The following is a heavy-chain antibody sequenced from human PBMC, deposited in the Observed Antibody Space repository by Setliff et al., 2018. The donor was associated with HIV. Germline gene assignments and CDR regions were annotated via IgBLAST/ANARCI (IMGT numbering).Heavy chain of an antibody. V-gene: IGHV1-46*01. CDR1: GYAFTSFY. CDR2: VNLSGGDT. J-gene: IGHJ4*02. D-gene: IGHD3-9*01. Sequence: ASVKVSCKASGYAFTSFYLHWVRQAPGQGLEWMAIVNLSGGDTSYAEKFQGRVTLSIDTYNKQFSLKLTSVTVADTAVYYCVRHSSQWLTFRGAYYFDSWGLGVLVTV. CDR3: VRHSSQWLTFRGAYYFDS.